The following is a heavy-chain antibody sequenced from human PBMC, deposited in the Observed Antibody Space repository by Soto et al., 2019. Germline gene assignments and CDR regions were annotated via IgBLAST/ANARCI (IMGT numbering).Heavy chain of an antibody. CDR3: ARDLGGIDLWFGELLENYGMDV. Sequence: VASVKVSCKASGYTFTSYAMHWVRQAPGQRLEWMGWINAGNGNTKYSQKFQGRVTITRDTSASTAYMELSSLRSEDTAVYYCARDLGGIDLWFGELLENYGMDVWGQGTTVTVSS. J-gene: IGHJ6*02. V-gene: IGHV1-3*01. CDR1: GYTFTSYA. D-gene: IGHD3-10*01. CDR2: INAGNGNT.